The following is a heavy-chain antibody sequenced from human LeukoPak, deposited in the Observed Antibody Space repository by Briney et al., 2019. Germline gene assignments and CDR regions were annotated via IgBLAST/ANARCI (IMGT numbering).Heavy chain of an antibody. CDR1: GYRFTSYW. J-gene: IGHJ4*02. V-gene: IGHV5-51*01. CDR3: ARPYDSSGYYYLDY. CDR2: INPGDSDT. Sequence: GESLQISCQGSGYRFTSYWIGRVRPLPGKGLEWMGIINPGDSDTRYSPSFQGQVTISTDKSISTAYLQWSSLKASDTAMYYCARPYDSSGYYYLDYWGQGTLVTVSS. D-gene: IGHD3-22*01.